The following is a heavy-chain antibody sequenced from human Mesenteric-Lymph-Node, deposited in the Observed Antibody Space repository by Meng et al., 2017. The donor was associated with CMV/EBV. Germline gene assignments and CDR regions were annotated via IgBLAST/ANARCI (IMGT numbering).Heavy chain of an antibody. J-gene: IGHJ4*02. CDR2: IRYDGSSK. Sequence: GESLKISCAASGFTFNSYGMHWVRQAPGKGLEWVAFIRYDGSSKFYADSVRGRSTISRDNSESTLYLQMNGLRAEDTAVYYCARDNDGKDYWGQGTLVTVSS. D-gene: IGHD5-24*01. V-gene: IGHV3-30*02. CDR1: GFTFNSYG. CDR3: ARDNDGKDY.